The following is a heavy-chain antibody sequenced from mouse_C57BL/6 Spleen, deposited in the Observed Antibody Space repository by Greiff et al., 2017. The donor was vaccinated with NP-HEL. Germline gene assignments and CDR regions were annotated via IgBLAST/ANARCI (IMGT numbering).Heavy chain of an antibody. CDR2: IDPSDSET. V-gene: IGHV1-52*01. CDR3: ARGKLAGTPDY. D-gene: IGHD4-1*01. J-gene: IGHJ2*01. Sequence: QVQLKQPGAELVRPGSSVKLSCKASGYTFTSYWMHWVKQRPIQGLEWIGNIDPSDSETHYNQKFKDKATLTVDKSSSTAYMQLSSLTSEDSAVYYSARGKLAGTPDYWGQGTTLTVSS. CDR1: GYTFTSYW.